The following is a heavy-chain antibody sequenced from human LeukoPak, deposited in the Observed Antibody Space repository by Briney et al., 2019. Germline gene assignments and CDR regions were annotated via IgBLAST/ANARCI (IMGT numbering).Heavy chain of an antibody. Sequence: GGSLRLSCAASGLTFSSYAMSWVRQAPGKGLEWVSAISGSGGSTYYADSVKGRFTISRGNSKNTLYLQMNSLRAEDTAVYYCAKVPRDYGDLDLDYWGQGTLVTVSS. V-gene: IGHV3-23*01. CDR2: ISGSGGST. J-gene: IGHJ4*02. CDR1: GLTFSSYA. CDR3: AKVPRDYGDLDLDY. D-gene: IGHD4-17*01.